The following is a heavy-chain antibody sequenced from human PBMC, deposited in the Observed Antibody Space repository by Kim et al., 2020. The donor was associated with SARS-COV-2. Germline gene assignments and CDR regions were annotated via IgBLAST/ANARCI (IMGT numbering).Heavy chain of an antibody. CDR2: IKGDGSVT. CDR1: GFTFSTYW. V-gene: IGHV3-74*01. Sequence: GGSLRLSCVVSGFTFSTYWMSWVRQAPGKELVWVSGIKGDGSVTSYADSVKGRFTISRDNAKNALYLQMNSLRVEDTALYYCARDSGRGGDFDYWGQGSLVTVSS. J-gene: IGHJ4*02. CDR3: ARDSGRGGDFDY. D-gene: IGHD1-26*01.